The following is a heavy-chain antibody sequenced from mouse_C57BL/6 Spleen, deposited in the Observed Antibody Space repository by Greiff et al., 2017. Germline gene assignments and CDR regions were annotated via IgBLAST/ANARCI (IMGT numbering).Heavy chain of an antibody. J-gene: IGHJ2*01. CDR2: IHPNSGST. V-gene: IGHV1-64*01. CDR1: GYTFTSYW. Sequence: VQLQQPGAELVKPGASVKLSCKASGYTFTSYWMHWVKQRPGQGLEWIGMIHPNSGSTNYNEKFKSKATLTVDKSASTAYMQLSSLTSEDSAVYYCAMGAYYSNYDYWGQGTTLTVSS. CDR3: AMGAYYSNYDY. D-gene: IGHD2-5*01.